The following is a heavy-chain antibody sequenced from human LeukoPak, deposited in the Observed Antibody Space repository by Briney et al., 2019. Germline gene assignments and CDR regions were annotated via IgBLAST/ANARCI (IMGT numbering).Heavy chain of an antibody. J-gene: IGHJ6*03. D-gene: IGHD3-3*01. CDR2: INSDGSST. CDR3: XXXXHDXDXWXXYPXYYYYYMDV. V-gene: IGHV3-74*01. CDR1: GFTFSRYW. Sequence: SXXXXRXASGFTFSRYWMEWVGQAPGKGLVWVSRINSDGSSTNYADPVKGRLTSSRDNAKNRLDVEMKRRRAEDTDVYYXXXXXHDXDXWXXYPXYYYYYMDVWGKGTTVTVSS.